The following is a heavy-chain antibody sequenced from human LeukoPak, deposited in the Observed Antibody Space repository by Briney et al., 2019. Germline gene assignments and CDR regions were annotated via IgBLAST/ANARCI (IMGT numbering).Heavy chain of an antibody. V-gene: IGHV4-30-2*01. CDR1: GGSISSGGYS. D-gene: IGHD3-10*01. CDR2: IYHSGST. CDR3: ARSLYYGSGGWFDP. J-gene: IGHJ5*02. Sequence: PSETLSLTCAVSGGSISSGGYSWSWIRQPPGKGLEWIGYIYHSGSTYYNPSLKSRVTISVDRSKNLFSLKLSSVTAADTAVYYCARSLYYGSGGWFDPWGQGTLVTVSS.